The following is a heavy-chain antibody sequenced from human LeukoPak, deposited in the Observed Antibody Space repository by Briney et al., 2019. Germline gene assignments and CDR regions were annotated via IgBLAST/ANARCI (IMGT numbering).Heavy chain of an antibody. J-gene: IGHJ3*02. Sequence: SETLSLTCTVSGGSISSSSYYWGWIRQPPGKGLEWIGSIFYSGSTYYNPSLKSRVTISVDTSENQFSLKLSSVTAADTALYYCARRSVVTAINFDTFDIWGQGTMVTVSS. D-gene: IGHD2-21*02. CDR3: ARRSVVTAINFDTFDI. CDR2: IFYSGST. CDR1: GGSISSSSYY. V-gene: IGHV4-39*07.